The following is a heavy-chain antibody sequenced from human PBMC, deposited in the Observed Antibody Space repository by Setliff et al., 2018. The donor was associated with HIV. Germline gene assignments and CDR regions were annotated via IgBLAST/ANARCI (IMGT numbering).Heavy chain of an antibody. CDR3: ARARSDWYNVRPYYFDL. Sequence: KTSETLSLTCAVSGASFVGDNHWSWIRQTPERGLEGIAYFMYTDIHYVNYLNYRNPSLASRLSISVDKSKNQFSLTLSSVTAADTAVYYCARARSDWYNVRPYYFDLWGQGTPVTVSS. D-gene: IGHD6-19*01. CDR2: FMYTDIHYVNYLN. J-gene: IGHJ4*02. CDR1: GASFVGDNH. V-gene: IGHV4-30-4*01.